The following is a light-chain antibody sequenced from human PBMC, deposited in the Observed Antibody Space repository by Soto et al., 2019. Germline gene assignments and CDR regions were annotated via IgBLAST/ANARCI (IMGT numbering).Light chain of an antibody. J-gene: IGKJ1*01. V-gene: IGKV1-5*03. CDR3: QQYHSYPWT. CDR1: QSISSF. CDR2: KAS. Sequence: DIQMTQSPSTLSASVGDRVTFTCRASQSISSFLAWYQQKPGKAPKLLIYKASTLESGVPSRFSGRGSATEFTLTIRSLQPDDFAAYYCQQYHSYPWTFCQGTRVEIK.